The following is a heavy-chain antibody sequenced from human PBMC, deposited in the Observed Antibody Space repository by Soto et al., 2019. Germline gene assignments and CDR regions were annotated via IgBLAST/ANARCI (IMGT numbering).Heavy chain of an antibody. J-gene: IGHJ5*02. D-gene: IGHD3-16*01. CDR3: THSLYDYVWRTNWCDP. CDR2: IYWYDDK. CDR1: GFSLSTSGVG. V-gene: IGHV2-5*01. Sequence: QITLKESGPTLVKPTQTLTLTCTFSGFSLSTSGVGVGWIRQPPGKALEWLALIYWYDDKRYSPSLKSRLTLTKDTSKTQVVLTMTNMPPVDTATYFCTHSLYDYVWRTNWCDPWGQGTLVTVSS.